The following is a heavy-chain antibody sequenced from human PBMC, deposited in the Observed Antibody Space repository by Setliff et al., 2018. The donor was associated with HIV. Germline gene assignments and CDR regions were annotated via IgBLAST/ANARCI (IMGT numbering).Heavy chain of an antibody. CDR1: GGSISSSSYY. CDR3: ASCHVGYAYDFNY. Sequence: SETLSLTCSVSGGSISSSSYYWGWIRQPPGKGLEWIGSGSYSGSSYYNPSLKSRVTIAVDTSKNQFSLKLISMTAADTAVYYCASCHVGYAYDFNYWGQGAQVTVSS. CDR2: GSYSGSS. D-gene: IGHD3-16*01. V-gene: IGHV4-39*01. J-gene: IGHJ4*02.